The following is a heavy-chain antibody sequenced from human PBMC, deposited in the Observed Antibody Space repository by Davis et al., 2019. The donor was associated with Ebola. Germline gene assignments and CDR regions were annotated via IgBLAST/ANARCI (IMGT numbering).Heavy chain of an antibody. V-gene: IGHV4-39*07. CDR3: ARDGNDFWSGGWFDP. D-gene: IGHD3-3*01. CDR2: IYYSGST. Sequence: MPSETLSLTCTVSGGSISSSSYYWGWIRQPPGKGLEWIGSIYYSGSTNYNPSLKSRVTISVDTSKNQFSLKLSSVTAADTAVYYCARDGNDFWSGGWFDPWGQGTLVTVSS. CDR1: GGSISSSSYY. J-gene: IGHJ5*02.